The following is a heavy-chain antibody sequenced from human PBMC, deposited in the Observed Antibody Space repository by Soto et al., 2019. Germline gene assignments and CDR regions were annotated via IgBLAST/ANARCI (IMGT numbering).Heavy chain of an antibody. D-gene: IGHD3-22*01. V-gene: IGHV3-23*01. CDR1: GFTSSSYA. Sequence: GGSLRLSCAASGFTSSSYAMSWVRQAPGKGLEWVSAISGSGGSTYYADSVKGRFTISRDNSQNTLYLQMNSLGAEGTAVYYCAKDLVAYYCESGGSQGPYDGMDVWGQGTTVTVSS. CDR3: AKDLVAYYCESGGSQGPYDGMDV. CDR2: ISGSGGST. J-gene: IGHJ6*02.